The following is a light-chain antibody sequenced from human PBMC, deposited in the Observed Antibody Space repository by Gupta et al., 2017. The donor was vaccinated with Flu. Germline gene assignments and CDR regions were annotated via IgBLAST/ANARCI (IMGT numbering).Light chain of an antibody. CDR3: QQYDRWPLIT. CDR1: QNVNSS. J-gene: IGKJ5*01. CDR2: GAS. V-gene: IGKV3-15*01. Sequence: ERATLSCRASQNVNSSLAWYHQKPGQAPRLLIYGASTRATGISARFSGSGSGTDFTLTISSLQSEDFALYYCQQYDRWPLITFGQGTRLEIK.